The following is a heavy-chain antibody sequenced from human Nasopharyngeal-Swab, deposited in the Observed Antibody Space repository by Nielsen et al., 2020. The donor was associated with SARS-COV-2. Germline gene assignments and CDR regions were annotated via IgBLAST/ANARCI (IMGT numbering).Heavy chain of an antibody. V-gene: IGHV3-7*03. CDR1: GFPFSSYW. J-gene: IGHJ4*02. D-gene: IGHD6-19*01. Sequence: GGSLRLSCAASGFPFSSYWMSWVRQAPGKGLEWVANIKQDGSEKYYVDSVKGRFTISRDNAKNSLFLQMNSLRAEDTAVYYCATGSSSGWFFDYWGQGTLVTVSS. CDR3: ATGSSSGWFFDY. CDR2: IKQDGSEK.